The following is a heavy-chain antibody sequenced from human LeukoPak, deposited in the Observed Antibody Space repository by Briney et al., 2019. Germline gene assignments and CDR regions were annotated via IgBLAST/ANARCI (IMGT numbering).Heavy chain of an antibody. J-gene: IGHJ1*01. CDR1: GGSISSGSYY. Sequence: PSGTLSLTCTVSGGSISSGSYYWSWIRQPAGKGLEWIGRIYTSGSTNYNPSLKSRVTISVDTSKNQFSLKLSSVTAADTAVYYCARGRSSDSRGIQHWGQGTLVTVS. CDR3: ARGRSSDSRGIQH. CDR2: IYTSGST. V-gene: IGHV4-61*02. D-gene: IGHD6-19*01.